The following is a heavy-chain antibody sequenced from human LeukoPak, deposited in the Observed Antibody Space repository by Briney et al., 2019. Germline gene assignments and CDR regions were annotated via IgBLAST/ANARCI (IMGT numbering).Heavy chain of an antibody. CDR2: INAGNGNT. CDR1: GGTFSSYA. D-gene: IGHD1-1*01. Sequence: ASVKVSCKASGGTFSSYAISWVRQAPGQRLEWMGWINAGNGNTKYSQKFQGRVTITRDTSASTAYMELSSLRSEDTAVYYCASGSLEPPFFDYWGQGTLVTVSS. J-gene: IGHJ4*02. V-gene: IGHV1-3*01. CDR3: ASGSLEPPFFDY.